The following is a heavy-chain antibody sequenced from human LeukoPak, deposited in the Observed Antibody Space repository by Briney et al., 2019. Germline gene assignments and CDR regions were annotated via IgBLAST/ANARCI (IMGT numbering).Heavy chain of an antibody. CDR2: IYSGGST. V-gene: IGHV3-53*01. CDR3: ARARGYGDYVDY. CDR1: GFTVSSNY. J-gene: IGHJ4*02. Sequence: PGGSLRLSCAASGFTVSSNYMSWARQAPGKGLEWVSVIYSGGSTYYADSVKGRFTISRDNSKNTLYLQINRLRAEDTAVYYCARARGYGDYVDYWGQGTLVTVSS. D-gene: IGHD4-17*01.